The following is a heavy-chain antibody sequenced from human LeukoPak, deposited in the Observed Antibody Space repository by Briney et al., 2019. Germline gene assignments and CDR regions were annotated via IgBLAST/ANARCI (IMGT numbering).Heavy chain of an antibody. D-gene: IGHD6-19*01. V-gene: IGHV3-30-3*01. CDR2: ISYDGSNK. J-gene: IGHJ4*02. CDR3: ARDGSWLVYYFDY. Sequence: PGGSLRLSCAASGFTVSSNYMSWVRQAPGKGLEWVAVISYDGSNKYYADSVKGRFTISRDNSKNTLYLQMNSLRAEDTAVYYCARDGSWLVYYFDYWGQGTLVTVSS. CDR1: GFTVSSNY.